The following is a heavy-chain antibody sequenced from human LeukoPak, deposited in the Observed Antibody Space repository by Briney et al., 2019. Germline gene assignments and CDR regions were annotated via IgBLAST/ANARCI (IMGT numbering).Heavy chain of an antibody. CDR1: GGTFSSYA. Sequence: GASVKVSCKASGGTFSSYAISWVRQAPGQGLEWMGGIIPMFGTANYAQKFQGRITISADESTRTAYMELSSLTSEDTAVYYCTRTRVTSIAAGCYYYGMDAWGQGTTVTVSS. D-gene: IGHD6-13*01. CDR3: TRTRVTSIAAGCYYYGMDA. J-gene: IGHJ6*02. V-gene: IGHV1-69*13. CDR2: IIPMFGTA.